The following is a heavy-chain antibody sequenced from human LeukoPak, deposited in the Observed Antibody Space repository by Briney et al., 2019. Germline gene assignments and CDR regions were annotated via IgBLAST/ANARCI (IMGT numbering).Heavy chain of an antibody. CDR3: ARDRDSSSWYRGWGYYYYMDV. CDR2: ISYDGSNK. D-gene: IGHD6-13*01. CDR1: GFTFNNFG. Sequence: PGGSLRLSCEASGFTFNNFGMHWVRQAPGKGLEWVAVISYDGSNKYYADSVKGRFTISRDNTKNTLYLQMNSLRAEDTAVYYCARDRDSSSWYRGWGYYYYMDVWGKGTTVTVSS. J-gene: IGHJ6*03. V-gene: IGHV3-30*19.